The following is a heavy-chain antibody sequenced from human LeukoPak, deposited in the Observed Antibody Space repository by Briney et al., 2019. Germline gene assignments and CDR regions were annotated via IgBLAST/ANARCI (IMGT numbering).Heavy chain of an antibody. CDR2: IYDSGRTI. CDR3: ARDRLGDYDHSGYYDK. D-gene: IGHD3-22*01. CDR1: GFTLSEYY. J-gene: IGHJ4*02. V-gene: IGHV3-11*01. Sequence: GGPLRLSCGASGFTLSEYYMSWIPEAPGKGLEGVSYIYDSGRTIYSAHPVKGRFTISSDNAKDSVYLQLNNLRAHDTAVYYCARDRLGDYDHSGYYDKWGQGTLVTVSS.